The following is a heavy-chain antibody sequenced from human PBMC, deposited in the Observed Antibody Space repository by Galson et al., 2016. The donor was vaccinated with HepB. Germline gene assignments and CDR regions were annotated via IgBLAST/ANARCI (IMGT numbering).Heavy chain of an antibody. Sequence: SLRLSCAASGFTSSSYGFHWVRQAPGKGLEWVAFISYDASRKYYADSVKGRFTLSRDFSKNTLSLQMNTLRGDDTAVYFCARERVPYSNSWYAFDCWGRGTLVTVSS. CDR2: ISYDASRK. J-gene: IGHJ4*02. D-gene: IGHD6-13*01. CDR3: ARERVPYSNSWYAFDC. V-gene: IGHV3-30*03. CDR1: GFTSSSYG.